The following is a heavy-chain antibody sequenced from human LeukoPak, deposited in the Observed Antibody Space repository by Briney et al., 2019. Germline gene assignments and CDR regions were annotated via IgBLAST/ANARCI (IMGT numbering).Heavy chain of an antibody. CDR2: IYTSGST. V-gene: IGHV4-61*02. D-gene: IGHD4-11*01. CDR3: ARPMTTVTNDAFDI. CDR1: GGSISSGSYY. Sequence: SETLSLTCTVSGGSISSGSYYWSWIRQPAGTGLEWIGRIYTSGSTNYNPSLKSRVTISVDTSKNQFSLKLSSVTAADTAVYYCARPMTTVTNDAFDIWGQGTMVTVSS. J-gene: IGHJ3*02.